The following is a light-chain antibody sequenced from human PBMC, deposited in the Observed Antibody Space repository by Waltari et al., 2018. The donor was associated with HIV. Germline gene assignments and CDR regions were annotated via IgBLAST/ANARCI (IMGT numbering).Light chain of an antibody. CDR2: RNN. CDR1: SSNIGVTS. V-gene: IGLV1-47*01. Sequence: SVLTQPPSASGTPGQRVTISCSGSSSNIGVTSVYWYQQLPGTTPKLLIQRNNQRPSWVPDRFSGSKSGTSASLAISGLRSEDEADYYCASWDDSLSGLVFGGGTKLTVL. CDR3: ASWDDSLSGLV. J-gene: IGLJ2*01.